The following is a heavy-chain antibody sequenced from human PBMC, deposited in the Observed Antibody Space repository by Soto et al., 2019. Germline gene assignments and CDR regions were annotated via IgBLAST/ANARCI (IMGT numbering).Heavy chain of an antibody. Sequence: GASVKVSCKASGYTFTSYAVHWVRQAPGQRLEWMGWINAGNGNTKYSQKFQGRVTITRDTSASTAYMELSSLRSEDTAVYYCARDRDSYGELDYWGQGTLVTVSS. CDR3: ARDRDSYGELDY. V-gene: IGHV1-3*01. D-gene: IGHD5-18*01. CDR2: INAGNGNT. J-gene: IGHJ4*02. CDR1: GYTFTSYA.